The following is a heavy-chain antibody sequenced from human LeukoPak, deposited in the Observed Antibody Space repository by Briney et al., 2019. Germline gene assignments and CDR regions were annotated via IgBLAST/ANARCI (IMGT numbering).Heavy chain of an antibody. CDR3: ARAGDGGYYYDSSDTRHFDY. Sequence: ASVKVSCKASGYTFTSYGISWVRQAPGQGLEWMGWISAYNGNTNYAQKLQGRVTMTTDTSTSTAYMELRSLRSDDTAVYYCARAGDGGYYYDSSDTRHFDYWGQGTLVTVSS. V-gene: IGHV1-18*01. D-gene: IGHD3-22*01. CDR2: ISAYNGNT. CDR1: GYTFTSYG. J-gene: IGHJ4*02.